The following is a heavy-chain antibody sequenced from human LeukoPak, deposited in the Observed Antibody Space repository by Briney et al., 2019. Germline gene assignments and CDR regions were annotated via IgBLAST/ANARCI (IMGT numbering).Heavy chain of an antibody. Sequence: SETLSLTCTVSGSSISSGGYYWSWIRQPPGKGLEWIGYIYYSGSTNYNPSLKSRVTISVDTSKNQFSLKLSSVTAADTAVYYCARARYDSSGYPDYWGQGTLVTVSS. CDR3: ARARYDSSGYPDY. CDR2: IYYSGST. V-gene: IGHV4-61*08. J-gene: IGHJ4*02. D-gene: IGHD3-22*01. CDR1: GSSISSGGYY.